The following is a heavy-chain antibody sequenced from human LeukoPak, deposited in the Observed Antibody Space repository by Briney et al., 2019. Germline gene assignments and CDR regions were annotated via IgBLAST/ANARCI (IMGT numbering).Heavy chain of an antibody. D-gene: IGHD2-2*01. CDR1: GGSISSYY. J-gene: IGHJ4*02. Sequence: PSETLPLTCTVSGGSISSYYWTWIRQPPGKGLEWIGYIYNSGSTNYNPSLKSRVTISLDTSRNQFSLKLTSVTAADTALYYCASEYCTSSTCRFDSWGQGTLVTVSS. V-gene: IGHV4-59*01. CDR2: IYNSGST. CDR3: ASEYCTSSTCRFDS.